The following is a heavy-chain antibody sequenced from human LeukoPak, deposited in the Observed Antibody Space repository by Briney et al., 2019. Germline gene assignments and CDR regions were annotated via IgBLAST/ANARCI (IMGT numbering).Heavy chain of an antibody. J-gene: IGHJ4*02. CDR2: IYHSGST. Sequence: PSQTLSPTCAVSGGSTSSGGYSWSWIRQPPGKGLDWIGYIYHSGSTYYNPALKSQLPISVDRSKTQFSLELSSVSAADTAVYYCGRDTVNSSGSYWDYWGERTLVSASS. CDR3: GRDTVNSSGSYWDY. V-gene: IGHV4-30-2*01. D-gene: IGHD3-10*01. CDR1: GGSTSSGGYS.